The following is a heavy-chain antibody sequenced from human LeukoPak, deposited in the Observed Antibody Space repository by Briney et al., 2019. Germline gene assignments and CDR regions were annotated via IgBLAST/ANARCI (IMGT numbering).Heavy chain of an antibody. CDR3: ARDGARLGYCSGGSCYNNWFDP. V-gene: IGHV4-4*07. D-gene: IGHD2-15*01. CDR1: GGSISSYY. CDR2: IYTSGST. J-gene: IGHJ5*02. Sequence: TLSLTCTVSGGSISSYYWSWIRQPAGKGLEWIGRIYTSGSTNYNPSLKSRVTMSVDTSKNQFSLKLSSVTAADTAVYYCARDGARLGYCSGGSCYNNWFDPWGQGTLVTVSS.